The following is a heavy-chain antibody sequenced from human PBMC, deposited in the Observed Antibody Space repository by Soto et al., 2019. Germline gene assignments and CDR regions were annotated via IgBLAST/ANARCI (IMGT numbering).Heavy chain of an antibody. CDR3: ARTTVVSGTPDFDY. Sequence: QVQLVESGGGVVQPGRSPRLSCAASGFTFSNFPMHWVRQAPGKGLEWVAVISYGGINNYYADSVKGRFTISRDDSKNTVYLQMNGLRPEDTAVYFRARTTVVSGTPDFDYWGQGTLVTVSS. D-gene: IGHD4-4*01. CDR1: GFTFSNFP. J-gene: IGHJ4*02. CDR2: ISYGGINN. V-gene: IGHV3-30-3*01.